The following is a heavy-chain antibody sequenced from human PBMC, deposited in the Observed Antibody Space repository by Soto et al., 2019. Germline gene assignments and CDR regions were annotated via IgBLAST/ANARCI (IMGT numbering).Heavy chain of an antibody. CDR2: ISGSGGST. D-gene: IGHD3-10*01. J-gene: IGHJ5*02. CDR3: AKETVVYYYGSGSSVAHNWFDP. CDR1: GFTFSSYA. Sequence: LRLSCAASGFTFSSYAMSWVRQAPGKGLEWVSAISGSGGSTYYADSVKGRFTISRDNSKNTLYLQMNSLRAEDTAVYYCAKETVVYYYGSGSSVAHNWFDPWGQGTLVTVSS. V-gene: IGHV3-23*01.